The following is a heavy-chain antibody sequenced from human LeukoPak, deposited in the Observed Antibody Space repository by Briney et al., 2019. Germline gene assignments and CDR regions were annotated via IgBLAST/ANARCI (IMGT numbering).Heavy chain of an antibody. D-gene: IGHD3-3*01. V-gene: IGHV4-39*01. CDR2: IYYSGST. CDR1: GGSISSSSYY. CDR3: ARYYDFWSGYFDY. J-gene: IGHJ4*02. Sequence: PSETLSLTCTVSGGSISSSSYYWGWIRQPPGKGLEWIGSIYYSGSTYYNPSLKSRVTISVDTSKNQFSLKLSSVTAADTAVYYCARYYDFWSGYFDYWGQGTLVTVSS.